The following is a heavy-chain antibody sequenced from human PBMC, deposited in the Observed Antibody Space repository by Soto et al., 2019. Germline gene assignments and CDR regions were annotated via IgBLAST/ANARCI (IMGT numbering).Heavy chain of an antibody. J-gene: IGHJ4*02. CDR2: ISTYSGNT. CDR1: GYTFSNYG. V-gene: IGHV1-18*01. CDR3: AREHTASYFDY. Sequence: QVQLVQSGAEVKKPGASVKVSCKASGYTFSNYGISWVRQAPGQGLEWLGWISTYSGNTNYAQIIQGRVTMTTDTSASTAHMELRSLRSDDTAVYYCAREHTASYFDYWGQGTLVTVSS. D-gene: IGHD2-21*02.